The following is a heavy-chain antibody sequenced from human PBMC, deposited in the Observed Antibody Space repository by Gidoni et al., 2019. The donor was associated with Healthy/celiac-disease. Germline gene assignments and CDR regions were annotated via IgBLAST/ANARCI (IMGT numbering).Heavy chain of an antibody. J-gene: IGHJ6*03. CDR1: GGTFSRYA. CDR2: IIPILGIA. D-gene: IGHD6-6*01. Sequence: QVQLVLSGAAVKKPGSPVKVSCMASGGTFSRYAISWSRQAPGQGLQCMGRIIPILGIANYAQKFQGRVTITADKSTSTAYMELSSLRSEDTAVYYCAVSSSGYMDVWGKGTTVTVSS. V-gene: IGHV1-69*04. CDR3: AVSSSGYMDV.